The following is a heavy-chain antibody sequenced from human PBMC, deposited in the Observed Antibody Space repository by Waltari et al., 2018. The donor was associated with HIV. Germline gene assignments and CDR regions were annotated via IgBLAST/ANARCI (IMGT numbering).Heavy chain of an antibody. CDR1: GFAFSAYG. J-gene: IGHJ6*02. Sequence: QAQLVESGGGVVQPGRSLRPSCEASGFAFSAYGTYWLRKAPGKGVEWVAVIWYDGSKKDYGDSVKGRFTISRDNSKNTVYLQMTSLRADDTGIYYCAGGRTAFGVVTGAPLGVDVWGQGTTVTVSS. CDR3: AGGRTAFGVVTGAPLGVDV. D-gene: IGHD3-3*01. V-gene: IGHV3-33*01. CDR2: IWYDGSKK.